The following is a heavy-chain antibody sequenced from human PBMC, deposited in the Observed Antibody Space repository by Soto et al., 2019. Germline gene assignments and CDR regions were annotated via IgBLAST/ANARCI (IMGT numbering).Heavy chain of an antibody. D-gene: IGHD2-8*01. CDR3: ARVGGVSHYYYYGMDV. CDR1: CGSISSGDYY. J-gene: IGHJ6*02. Sequence: TLSLTCPVSCGSISSGDYYWSWVRQPPGKGLEWVGYIYYSGSTYYNPSLKSRVTISVDTSKNQFSLELSSVTAADTAVYYCARVGGVSHYYYYGMDVWGQGTTVTVSS. CDR2: IYYSGST. V-gene: IGHV4-30-4*01.